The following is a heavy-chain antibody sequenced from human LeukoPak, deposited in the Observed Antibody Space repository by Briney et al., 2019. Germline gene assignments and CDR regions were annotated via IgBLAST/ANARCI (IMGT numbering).Heavy chain of an antibody. CDR2: IYSGGST. V-gene: IGHV3-66*01. D-gene: IGHD2-15*01. J-gene: IGHJ3*02. Sequence: SGGPLRLSCAASGFTVSSNYMSWVRQAPGKGLEWVSVIYSGGSTYYADSVKGRFTISRDNSKNTLYLQMNSLRAEDTAVYYCARGLVVVAAKGDAFDIWGQGTMVTVSS. CDR3: ARGLVVVAAKGDAFDI. CDR1: GFTVSSNY.